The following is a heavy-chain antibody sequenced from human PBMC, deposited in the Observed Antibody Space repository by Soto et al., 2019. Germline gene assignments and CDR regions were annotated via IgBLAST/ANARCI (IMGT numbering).Heavy chain of an antibody. CDR2: IDHSGST. CDR1: GGSFSGYY. CDR3: ARVWGY. J-gene: IGHJ4*02. D-gene: IGHD3-10*01. Sequence: SETLSLTCDVYGGSFSGYYWGWVRQPPGKGLEWIGEIDHSGSTKYNPSLKSRVTISVDTSKNQFSLKVTSVTAADTAVYYCARVWGYWGQGTLVTVSS. V-gene: IGHV4-34*01.